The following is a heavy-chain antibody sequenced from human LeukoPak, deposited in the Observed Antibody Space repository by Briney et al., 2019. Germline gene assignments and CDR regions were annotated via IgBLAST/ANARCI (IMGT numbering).Heavy chain of an antibody. CDR2: IYSGGST. CDR1: GFTVSSNY. CDR3: ASLTYYYDSSGYYYFDY. V-gene: IGHV3-53*01. Sequence: GGSLRFSCAASGFTVSSNYMSWVRQAPGKGLEWVSVIYSGGSTYYADSVKGRFTISRDNSKNTLYLQMNSLRAEDTAVYYCASLTYYYDSSGYYYFDYWGQGTLVTVSS. J-gene: IGHJ4*02. D-gene: IGHD3-22*01.